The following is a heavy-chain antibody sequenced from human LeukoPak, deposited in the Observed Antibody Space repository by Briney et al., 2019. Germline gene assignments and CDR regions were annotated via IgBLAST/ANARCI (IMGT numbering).Heavy chain of an antibody. CDR2: ISWNSGSI. CDR1: GFTFDDYA. Sequence: GGSLRLSCAASGFTFDDYAMHWVRQAPGKSLEWVSGISWNSGSIGYADSVKGRFTISRDNAKNSLYLQMNSLRAEDTALYYCAKYLSGYYYDSSGSFDYWGQGTLVTVSS. D-gene: IGHD3-22*01. CDR3: AKYLSGYYYDSSGSFDY. V-gene: IGHV3-9*01. J-gene: IGHJ4*02.